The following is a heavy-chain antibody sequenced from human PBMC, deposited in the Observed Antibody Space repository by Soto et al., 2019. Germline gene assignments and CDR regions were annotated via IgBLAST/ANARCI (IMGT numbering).Heavy chain of an antibody. Sequence: EVQLVESGGGLVQPGGSLTLSCAVSGLTFGDHYMEWVRQAPGKGLEWVARSRNKAKSYSTDFAASVTGRFTISRDESKNSLNLQMNSLMTEDTAVYYCSILEGAWGQGTLVTGSS. CDR1: GLTFGDHY. CDR3: SILEGA. J-gene: IGHJ5*02. D-gene: IGHD2-21*01. V-gene: IGHV3-72*01. CDR2: SRNKAKSYST.